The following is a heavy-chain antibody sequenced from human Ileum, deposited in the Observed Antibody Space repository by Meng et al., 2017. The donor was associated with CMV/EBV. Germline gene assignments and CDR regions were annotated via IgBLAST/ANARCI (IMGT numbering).Heavy chain of an antibody. Sequence: SGGTFSSYAISWVRQAPGQGLEWMGGIIPILGIANYAQKFQGRVTITADKSTSTAYMELSSLRSEDTAVYYCARALVVADEPLYWFDPWGQGTLVTVSS. CDR1: GGTFSSYA. V-gene: IGHV1-69*10. J-gene: IGHJ5*02. CDR2: IIPILGIA. D-gene: IGHD2-15*01. CDR3: ARALVVADEPLYWFDP.